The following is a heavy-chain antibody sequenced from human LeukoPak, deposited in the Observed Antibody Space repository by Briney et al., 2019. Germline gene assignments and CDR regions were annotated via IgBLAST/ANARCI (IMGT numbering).Heavy chain of an antibody. V-gene: IGHV4-4*07. Sequence: PSETLSLTCTVSGGSISSYYWSWIRQPAGKGLEWIGRIYTSGTTHYNPSLKSRVTMSVDTSKNQFSLKLSSVTAADTAVYYCARDRIGRGYDYYFDYWGQGTLVTVSS. J-gene: IGHJ4*02. D-gene: IGHD5-12*01. CDR1: GGSISSYY. CDR3: ARDRIGRGYDYYFDY. CDR2: IYTSGTT.